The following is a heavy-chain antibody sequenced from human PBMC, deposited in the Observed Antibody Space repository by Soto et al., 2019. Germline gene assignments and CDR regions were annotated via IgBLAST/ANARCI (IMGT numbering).Heavy chain of an antibody. Sequence: EVQLVESGGGLVQPGGSLRLSCAASGFTFSSYWMHWARQAPGKGLVWVARIGTDGTNTGVADSVKGRFTISRDNVXNTLYLQMNRLRVEDTAVYYCVTDLLYTTSSGSNYWGQGTLVTVSS. D-gene: IGHD6-6*01. CDR3: VTDLLYTTSSGSNY. J-gene: IGHJ4*02. CDR2: IGTDGTNT. CDR1: GFTFSSYW. V-gene: IGHV3-74*01.